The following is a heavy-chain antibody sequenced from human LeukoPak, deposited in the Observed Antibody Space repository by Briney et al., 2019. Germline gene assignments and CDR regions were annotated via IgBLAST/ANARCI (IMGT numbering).Heavy chain of an antibody. D-gene: IGHD3-10*01. CDR3: ASGNYYASMGY. J-gene: IGHJ4*02. CDR1: GGSFSGYY. CDR2: INHSGST. V-gene: IGHV4-34*01. Sequence: SETLSLTCAVYGGSFSGYYWSWIRQPPGKGLEWIGEINHSGSTNYNPSLKSRVTISVDTSKNQFSLKLSSVTAADTAVYYCASGNYYASMGYWGQGTLVTVSS.